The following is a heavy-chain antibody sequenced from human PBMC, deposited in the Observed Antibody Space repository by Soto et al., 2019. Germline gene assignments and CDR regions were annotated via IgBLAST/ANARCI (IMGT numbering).Heavy chain of an antibody. CDR1: GFTFSRNW. CDR2: IKEDGSAK. D-gene: IGHD1-1*01. J-gene: IGHJ5*02. Sequence: EVQLVESGGGLVQPGGSLTLSCAASGFTFSRNWMSWVRQAPGKGLEWVANIKEDGSAKYYADAVKGRFTLSRDNVENALDLQLNSVRVEDTAVYYCAGDGDGYPAWGQGTLVTVSS. CDR3: AGDGDGYPA. V-gene: IGHV3-7*01.